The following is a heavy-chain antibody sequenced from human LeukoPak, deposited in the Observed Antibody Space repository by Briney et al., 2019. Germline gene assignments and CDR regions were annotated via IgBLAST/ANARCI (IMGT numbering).Heavy chain of an antibody. D-gene: IGHD5-24*01. CDR1: GGSISSYY. J-gene: IGHJ3*02. CDR2: INHSGST. CDR3: ARGEMATIEDAFDI. Sequence: SETLSLTCTVSGGSISSYYWSWIRQPPGKGLEWIGEINHSGSTNYNPSLKSRVTISVDTSKNQSSLKLSSVTAADTAVYYCARGEMATIEDAFDIWGQGTMVTVSS. V-gene: IGHV4-34*01.